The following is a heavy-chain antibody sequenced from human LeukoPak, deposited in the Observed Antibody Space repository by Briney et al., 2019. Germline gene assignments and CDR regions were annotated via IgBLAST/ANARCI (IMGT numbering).Heavy chain of an antibody. CDR2: IYTSGST. D-gene: IGHD2-2*01. J-gene: IGHJ6*03. Sequence: SETLSLTCTVSGGSISSYYWSWIRQPAGKGLEWIGRIYTSGSTNYNSSLKSRVTISVDTSKNQFSLKLSSVTAADTAVYYCARDLVGYCSSTSCQSYYYYYMDVWGKGTTVTVSS. CDR3: ARDLVGYCSSTSCQSYYYYYMDV. V-gene: IGHV4-4*07. CDR1: GGSISSYY.